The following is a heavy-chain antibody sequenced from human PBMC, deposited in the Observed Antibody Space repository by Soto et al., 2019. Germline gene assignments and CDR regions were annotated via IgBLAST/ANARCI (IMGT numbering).Heavy chain of an antibody. CDR3: VRVLAPSYSFDY. V-gene: IGHV3-72*01. D-gene: IGHD3-3*01. CDR2: TRNKANSYTT. Sequence: EVQLVESGGGLVQPGGSLRLSCAASGFTFSDHYMDWVRQAPGKGLEWVGRTRNKANSYTTEYAASVKGRFTISRDDSXXXXXLQXXXXXXXXTXXXYXVRVLAPSYSFDYWGQGTLVTVSS. CDR1: GFTFSDHY. J-gene: IGHJ4*02.